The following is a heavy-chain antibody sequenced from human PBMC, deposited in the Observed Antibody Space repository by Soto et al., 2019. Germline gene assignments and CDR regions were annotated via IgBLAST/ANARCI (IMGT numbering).Heavy chain of an antibody. J-gene: IGHJ6*02. Sequence: QVQLVQSGAEVKKPGTSVKVSCKASGGTFSSYAISWVRQAPGQGLEWMGGIIPSFGTANYAQKFQGRVTITADESTSTAYMERSSLRSEDQAVYYCARGPTMIVVVRMVDYGMDVWGQGTTVTVSS. V-gene: IGHV1-69*01. D-gene: IGHD3-22*01. CDR3: ARGPTMIVVVRMVDYGMDV. CDR1: GGTFSSYA. CDR2: IIPSFGTA.